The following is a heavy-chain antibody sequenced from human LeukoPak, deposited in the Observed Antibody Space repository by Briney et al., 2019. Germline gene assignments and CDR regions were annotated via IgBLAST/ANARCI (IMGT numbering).Heavy chain of an antibody. D-gene: IGHD3-3*01. CDR3: ARVGRDFWSGAYYYDIDV. CDR2: ISGSGGST. J-gene: IGHJ6*02. V-gene: IGHV3-23*01. Sequence: PGGSLRLSCAASGFTFSSYAMSWVRQAPGKGLEWVSAISGSGGSTYYADSVKGRFTISRDNSKNTLYLQMNSLRAEDTAVYYCARVGRDFWSGAYYYDIDVWGQGTTVTVSS. CDR1: GFTFSSYA.